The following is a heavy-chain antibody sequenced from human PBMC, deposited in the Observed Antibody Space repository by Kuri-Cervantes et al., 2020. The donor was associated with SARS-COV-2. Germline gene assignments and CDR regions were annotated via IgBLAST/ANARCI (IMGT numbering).Heavy chain of an antibody. V-gene: IGHV3-30*03. CDR1: GFTFSSYG. D-gene: IGHD6-13*01. J-gene: IGHJ4*02. CDR2: ISYDGSNK. Sequence: GGSLRLSCAASGFTFSSYGMHWVRQAPGKGLEWVAVISYDGSNKYYADSVKGRFTISRDNSKSTLYLQMNSLRTEDSAVYYCARVSSSSSDYWGQGTLVTVSS. CDR3: ARVSSSSSDY.